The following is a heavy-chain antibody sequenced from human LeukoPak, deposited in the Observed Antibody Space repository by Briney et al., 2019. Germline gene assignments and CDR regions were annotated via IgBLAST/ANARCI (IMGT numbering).Heavy chain of an antibody. D-gene: IGHD6-13*01. J-gene: IGHJ6*02. V-gene: IGHV3-30*18. Sequence: GGSLRLSCAASGFTFSSYGMHWVRQAPGKGLEWVAVISYDGSNRYYADSVKGRFTISRDNSKNTLYLQMNSLRAEDTAVYYCAKVAPSAAGTLDYYYGMDVWGQGTTVTVSS. CDR2: ISYDGSNR. CDR3: AKVAPSAAGTLDYYYGMDV. CDR1: GFTFSSYG.